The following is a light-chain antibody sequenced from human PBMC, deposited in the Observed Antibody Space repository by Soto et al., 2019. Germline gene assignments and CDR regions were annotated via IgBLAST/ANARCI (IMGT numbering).Light chain of an antibody. J-gene: IGLJ1*01. CDR2: DVS. CDR3: SSYTSSSIY. Sequence: QSALTQPASVSGSPGQSITISCTGTSSDVGGYNYVSWYQQHPGKAPKLMIYDVSNRPSGVSNRFSGSKSGNTASLTISGLQAEDEADCYCSSYTSSSIYFGTGTKLTVL. CDR1: SSDVGGYNY. V-gene: IGLV2-14*01.